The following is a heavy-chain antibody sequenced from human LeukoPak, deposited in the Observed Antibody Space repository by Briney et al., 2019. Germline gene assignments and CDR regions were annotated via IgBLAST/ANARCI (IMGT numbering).Heavy chain of an antibody. CDR1: GGTFSSYA. D-gene: IGHD3-3*01. V-gene: IGHV1-69*05. CDR3: ARQGRPSRRFLEWLDPDDAFDI. Sequence: ASVKVSCKASGGTFSSYAISWVRQAPGQGLEWMGGIIPIFGTANYAQKFQGRVTITTDESTSTAYMELSSLRSEDTAVYYCARQGRPSRRFLEWLDPDDAFDIWGQGTMVTVSS. J-gene: IGHJ3*02. CDR2: IIPIFGTA.